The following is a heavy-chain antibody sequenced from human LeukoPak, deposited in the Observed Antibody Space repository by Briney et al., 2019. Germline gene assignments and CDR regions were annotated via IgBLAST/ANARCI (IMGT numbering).Heavy chain of an antibody. CDR2: IYWNDVK. CDR1: GFSLSTSGVG. J-gene: IGHJ6*03. CDR3: ARWTMVRGDDQYYMDV. D-gene: IGHD3-10*01. Sequence: SGPTLVKPTQTLTLTCTFSGFSLSTSGVGVGWIRQPPGKALGWLTLIYWNDVKRYSPSLKSRLTITKVTSKNQVVLTMTNMDPVDTATYYCARWTMVRGDDQYYMDVWGKGTTVTISS. V-gene: IGHV2-5*01.